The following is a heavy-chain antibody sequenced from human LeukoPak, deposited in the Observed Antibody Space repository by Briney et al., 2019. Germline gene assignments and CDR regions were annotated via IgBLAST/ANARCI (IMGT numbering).Heavy chain of an antibody. J-gene: IGHJ2*01. CDR1: GFTFSRYA. V-gene: IGHV3-30-3*01. D-gene: IGHD2-21*02. CDR2: ISYDGSNK. CDR3: TRDVTSRYFDL. Sequence: GWSLRLSCAASGFTFSRYAMHWVRQAPGKGLEWVAVISYDGSNKYYADSVKGRFTISRDNSKNTLYLEMNSLRVEDTAVYYCTRDVTSRYFDLWGRGTLVTVSS.